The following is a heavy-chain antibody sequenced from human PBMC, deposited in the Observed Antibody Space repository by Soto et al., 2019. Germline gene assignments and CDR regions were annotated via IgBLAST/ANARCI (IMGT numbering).Heavy chain of an antibody. CDR2: ISGSGGST. V-gene: IGHV3-23*01. CDR1: GFTFSSYA. J-gene: IGHJ4*02. Sequence: GGALRLSCAASGFTFSSYAMSWVRPAPGKGLEWVSAISGSGGSTYYADSVKGRFTISRDNANNTLYLQMNSLRAEDTAVYYCARGGSGYSYGYSDYWGQGTLVTVSS. CDR3: ARGGSGYSYGYSDY. D-gene: IGHD5-18*01.